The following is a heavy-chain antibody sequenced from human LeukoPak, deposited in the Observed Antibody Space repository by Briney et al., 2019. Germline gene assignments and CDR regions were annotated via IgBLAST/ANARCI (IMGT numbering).Heavy chain of an antibody. Sequence: VASVKVSCKASGYTFTSYYMHWVRQAPGQGLEWMGIINPSGGSTSYAQKFQGRVTMTRDMSTSTVYMELSSLRSEDTAVYYCARGHNVRVAYYDILTDTQSLDYWGQGTLVTVSS. V-gene: IGHV1-46*01. D-gene: IGHD3-9*01. CDR2: INPSGGST. CDR3: ARGHNVRVAYYDILTDTQSLDY. J-gene: IGHJ4*02. CDR1: GYTFTSYY.